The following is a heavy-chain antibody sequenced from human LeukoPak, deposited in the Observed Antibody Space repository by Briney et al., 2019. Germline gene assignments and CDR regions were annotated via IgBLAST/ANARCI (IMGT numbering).Heavy chain of an antibody. V-gene: IGHV3-43*02. D-gene: IGHD3-22*01. CDR2: ISGSGGST. J-gene: IGHJ3*02. CDR3: AKDILNSGYFLFGAFDI. Sequence: GGSLRLSCAASGFTFSSYAMSWVRHTPGKGLEWVSSISGSGGSTYYADSVKGRFTISRDNSKNSLYLQMNSLRTEDTALYYCAKDILNSGYFLFGAFDIWGQGTMVTVSS. CDR1: GFTFSSYA.